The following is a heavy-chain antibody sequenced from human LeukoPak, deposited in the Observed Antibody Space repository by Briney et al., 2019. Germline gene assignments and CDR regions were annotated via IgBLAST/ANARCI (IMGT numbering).Heavy chain of an antibody. CDR2: IYSDGST. Sequence: TGGSLRLSCAASGFTVSSNYMNRVRQAPGKGLEWVSVIYSDGSTYYADSVKGRFTISRDNSKNTLYLQMNSLRAEDTAIYYCARDRGAHYFDTGYWGQGTLVTVSS. D-gene: IGHD3-22*01. J-gene: IGHJ4*02. CDR3: ARDRGAHYFDTGY. V-gene: IGHV3-66*01. CDR1: GFTVSSNY.